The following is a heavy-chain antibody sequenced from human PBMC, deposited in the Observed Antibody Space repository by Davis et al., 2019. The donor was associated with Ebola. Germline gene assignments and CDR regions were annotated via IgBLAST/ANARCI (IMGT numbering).Heavy chain of an antibody. D-gene: IGHD2-15*01. CDR2: INAGNGNT. J-gene: IGHJ4*02. CDR1: GYTFSTYA. Sequence: AASVKVSCKASGYTFSTYAMHWVRQAPGQRLEWMGWINAGNGNTKYSQELQGRVSIIRDTSASTAYMELSSLRSEDTAVYYCARGVVVDPFDYWGQGTLVTVSS. V-gene: IGHV1-3*01. CDR3: ARGVVVDPFDY.